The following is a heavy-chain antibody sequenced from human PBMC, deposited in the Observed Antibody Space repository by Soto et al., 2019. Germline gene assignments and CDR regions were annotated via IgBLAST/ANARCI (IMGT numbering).Heavy chain of an antibody. CDR2: ISAYHGNT. Sequence: GASVKVSCKASGYTFTSYGISWVRQAPGQGLEWMGWISAYHGNTNYAQKLQGRVTMTTDTSTSTAYMELRSLRSDDTAVYYCAGVGLERAVGRYGMGVWGQGTTVTVSS. J-gene: IGHJ6*02. D-gene: IGHD1-1*01. CDR1: GYTFTSYG. V-gene: IGHV1-18*01. CDR3: AGVGLERAVGRYGMGV.